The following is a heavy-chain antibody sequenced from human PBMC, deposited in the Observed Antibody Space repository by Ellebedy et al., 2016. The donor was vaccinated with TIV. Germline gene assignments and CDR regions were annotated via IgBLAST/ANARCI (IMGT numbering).Heavy chain of an antibody. J-gene: IGHJ4*02. CDR2: ISYDGSNK. CDR3: AKGLRYFDWLLGLDY. Sequence: GESLKISCAASGFTFSSYGMHWVRQAPGKGLEWVAVISYDGSNKYYADSVKGRFTISRDNSKNTLYLQMNSLRAEDTAVYYCAKGLRYFDWLLGLDYWGQGTLVTVSS. D-gene: IGHD3-9*01. CDR1: GFTFSSYG. V-gene: IGHV3-30*18.